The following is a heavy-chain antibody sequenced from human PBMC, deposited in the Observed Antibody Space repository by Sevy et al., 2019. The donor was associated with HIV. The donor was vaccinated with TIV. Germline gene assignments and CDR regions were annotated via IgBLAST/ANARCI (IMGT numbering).Heavy chain of an antibody. V-gene: IGHV3-7*01. CDR3: ARGIYGSGSRLGLGY. CDR2: MRQDGSEK. J-gene: IGHJ4*02. CDR1: GFTFSSYW. D-gene: IGHD3-10*01. Sequence: GGSLRLSCAASGFTFSSYWMTWVRQAPGKGLEWVANMRQDGSEKYYVDSVKGRFNISRDNAKNSLYLQMTSLRAEDTAVYYCARGIYGSGSRLGLGYWGQGTLVTVSS.